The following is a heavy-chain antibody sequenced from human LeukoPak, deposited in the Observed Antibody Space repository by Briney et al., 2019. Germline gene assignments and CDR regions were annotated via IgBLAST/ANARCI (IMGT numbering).Heavy chain of an antibody. D-gene: IGHD4-23*01. CDR2: IYHSGST. Sequence: SETLSLTCTVSGYSISSGYYWGWIRQPPGKGLEWIGSIYHSGSTYYNPSLKSRVTISVDTSKNQFSLKLSSVTAADTAVYYCARVPTVVISKGLDYWGQGTLVTVSS. J-gene: IGHJ4*02. CDR3: ARVPTVVISKGLDY. CDR1: GYSISSGYY. V-gene: IGHV4-38-2*02.